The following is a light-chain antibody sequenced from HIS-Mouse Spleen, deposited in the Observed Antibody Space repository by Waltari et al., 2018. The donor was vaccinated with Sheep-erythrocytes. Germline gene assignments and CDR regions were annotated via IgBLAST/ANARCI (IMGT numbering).Light chain of an antibody. CDR3: QQSYSTPQFT. Sequence: DIQMTQSPSSLSAYVGDRVTITCRASQSISSYLNWYQQKPGKAPKLLIYAASSLQSGVPSRFSGSESGTDFTLTISSLQPEDFATYYCQQSYSTPQFTFGPGTKVDSK. CDR2: AAS. CDR1: QSISSY. J-gene: IGKJ3*01. V-gene: IGKV1-39*01.